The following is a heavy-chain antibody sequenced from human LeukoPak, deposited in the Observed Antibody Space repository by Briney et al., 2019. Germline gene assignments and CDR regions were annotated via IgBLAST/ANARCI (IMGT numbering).Heavy chain of an antibody. V-gene: IGHV4-34*01. Sequence: PGGSLRLSCAASGFSFSNYWMTWVRQPPGKGLEWIGEINHSGSTNYNPSLKSRVTISVDTSKNQFSLKLSSVTAADTAVYYCASHVLRYFDWLSGHYYYMDVWGKGTTVTISS. CDR3: ASHVLRYFDWLSGHYYYMDV. J-gene: IGHJ6*03. CDR1: GFSFSNYW. CDR2: INHSGST. D-gene: IGHD3-9*01.